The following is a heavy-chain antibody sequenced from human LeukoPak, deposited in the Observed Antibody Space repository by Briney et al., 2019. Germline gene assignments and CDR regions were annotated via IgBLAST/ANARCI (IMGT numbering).Heavy chain of an antibody. CDR1: GGFISSSSYY. CDR2: IYYSGST. V-gene: IGHV4-61*01. CDR3: ARDTRDYGFDY. J-gene: IGHJ4*02. D-gene: IGHD4-17*01. Sequence: PETLSLTCTVSGGFISSSSYYWSWIRQPPGKGLEWIGYIYYSGSTNYNPSLKSRVTISVDTSKNQFSLKLSSVTAADTAVYYCARDTRDYGFDYWGQGTLVTVSS.